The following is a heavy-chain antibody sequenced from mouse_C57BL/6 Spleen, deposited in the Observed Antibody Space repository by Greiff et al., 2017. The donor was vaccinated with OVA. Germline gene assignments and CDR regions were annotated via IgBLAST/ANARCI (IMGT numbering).Heavy chain of an antibody. CDR2: IDPSDSYT. V-gene: IGHV1-69*01. Sequence: VQLQQPGAELVMPGASVKLSCKASGYTFTSYWMHWVKQRPGQGLEWIGEIDPSDSYTNYNQKFKGKSTLTVDKSSSTAYMQLSSLTSEDSAVYYCARLDSLFAYWGQGTLVTVSA. CDR1: GYTFTSYW. CDR3: ARLDSLFAY. J-gene: IGHJ3*01.